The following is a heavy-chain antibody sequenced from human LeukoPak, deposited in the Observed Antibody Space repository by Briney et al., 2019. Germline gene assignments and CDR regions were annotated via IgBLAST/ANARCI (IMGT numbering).Heavy chain of an antibody. CDR1: GYTFTNNY. V-gene: IGHV1-46*01. Sequence: ASVKVSCKASGYTFTNNYMHWVRQAPGQGLEWVGIINPSGGSTNYAQKFQGRVTMTRDTSTSTVYMELSSLRSEDTAVYYCARAVGIVVVVVATLDYWGQGTLVTVPS. CDR2: INPSGGST. D-gene: IGHD2-15*01. CDR3: ARAVGIVVVVVATLDY. J-gene: IGHJ4*02.